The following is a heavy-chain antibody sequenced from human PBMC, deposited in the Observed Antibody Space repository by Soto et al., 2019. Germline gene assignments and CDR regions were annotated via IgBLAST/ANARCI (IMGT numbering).Heavy chain of an antibody. Sequence: PSETLSLTCTVSGGSISSYYWSWIRQPPGKGLEWIGYIYYSGSTNYNPSLKSRVTISVDTSKNQFSLKLSSVTAADTAVYYCARAATTPPYSSSWYTYNWFDPWGQGTLVTVSS. D-gene: IGHD6-13*01. CDR2: IYYSGST. V-gene: IGHV4-59*01. CDR1: GGSISSYY. CDR3: ARAATTPPYSSSWYTYNWFDP. J-gene: IGHJ5*02.